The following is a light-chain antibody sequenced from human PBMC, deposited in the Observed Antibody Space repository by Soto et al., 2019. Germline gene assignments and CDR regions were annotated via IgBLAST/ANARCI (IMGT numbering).Light chain of an antibody. CDR2: DAS. Sequence: VVLTQSPGTLSLSPGERATLSCRASQSFSSSYLAWYQQKPGQAPRLLIYDASNRATGIPARFSGSGSGTDFTLSISSLQPEDFATYYCQQYSTYPWTFGQGTKVDI. CDR3: QQYSTYPWT. J-gene: IGKJ1*01. CDR1: QSFSSSY. V-gene: IGKV3-20*01.